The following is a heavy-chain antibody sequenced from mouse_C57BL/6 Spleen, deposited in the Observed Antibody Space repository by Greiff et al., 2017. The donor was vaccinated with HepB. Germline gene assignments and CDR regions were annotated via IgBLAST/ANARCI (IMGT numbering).Heavy chain of an antibody. Sequence: EVMLVESGGGLVQPGESLKLSCESNEYEFPSHDMSWVRKTPEKRLELVAAINSDGGSTYYPDTMERRFTISRDNTKKTLYLQMSSLRSEDTALYYCARRPLTGIDAMDYWGQGTSVTVSS. CDR1: EYEFPSHD. D-gene: IGHD4-1*01. J-gene: IGHJ4*01. CDR3: ARRPLTGIDAMDY. CDR2: INSDGGST. V-gene: IGHV5-2*01.